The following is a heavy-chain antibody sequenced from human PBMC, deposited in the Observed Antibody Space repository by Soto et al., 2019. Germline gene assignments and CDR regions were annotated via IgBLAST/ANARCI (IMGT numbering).Heavy chain of an antibody. J-gene: IGHJ4*02. D-gene: IGHD2-21*01. CDR1: GFTFRNFV. Sequence: EVQLLESGGGMVQPGGSLRVSCAASGFTFRNFVMSWVRQAPGKGLEWVSAIRGTGGETFYAASVKGRFTISRDNSKKTLYLETKGPREEATSLYYCPRAGGWGVVSPAHDYWDREPWSPSPQ. V-gene: IGHV3-23*01. CDR2: IRGTGGET. CDR3: PRAGGWGVVSPAHDY.